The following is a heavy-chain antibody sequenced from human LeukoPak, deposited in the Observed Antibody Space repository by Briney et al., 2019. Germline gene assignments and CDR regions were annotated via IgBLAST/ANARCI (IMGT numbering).Heavy chain of an antibody. J-gene: IGHJ2*01. CDR3: ARGGRSWLLLKRYFDL. CDR2: INHSGST. D-gene: IGHD3-22*01. Sequence: NPSETLSLTCAVYGGSSSGYYWNWIRQPPGKGLEWIGEINHSGSTNYNPSLKSRVTISVDTSKNQLSLNLSSVTAADTAVYYCARGGRSWLLLKRYFDLWGRGTLVTVSS. V-gene: IGHV4-34*01. CDR1: GGSSSGYY.